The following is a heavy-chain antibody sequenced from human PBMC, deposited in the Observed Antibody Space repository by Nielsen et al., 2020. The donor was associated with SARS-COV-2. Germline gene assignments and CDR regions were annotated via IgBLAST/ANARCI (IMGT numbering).Heavy chain of an antibody. V-gene: IGHV3-11*03. CDR2: LRCSSSYT. CDR3: ARYYDILTGYYTPRNYYYYGMDV. Sequence: RQAPGKVLEWFSYLRCSSSYTNYADSVKGRFTISRDNAKNSLYLQMNSLRAEDTAVYYCARYYDILTGYYTPRNYYYYGMDVWGQGTTVTVSS. D-gene: IGHD3-9*01. J-gene: IGHJ6*02.